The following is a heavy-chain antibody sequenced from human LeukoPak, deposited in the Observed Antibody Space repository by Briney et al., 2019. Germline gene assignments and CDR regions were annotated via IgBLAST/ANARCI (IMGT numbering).Heavy chain of an antibody. CDR2: ISTSGS. V-gene: IGHV3-23*01. D-gene: IGHD4-17*01. J-gene: IGHJ6*03. Sequence: GGSLRLSCAASEISFSTYGMSWVRQAPGKGLEWVSGISTSGSYYADSVKGRFTISKDSSKNTLYLQTNSLRVEDTAVYYCARSTMTTVNYFYYYYMDVWGRGTPVTVSS. CDR3: ARSTMTTVNYFYYYYMDV. CDR1: EISFSTYG.